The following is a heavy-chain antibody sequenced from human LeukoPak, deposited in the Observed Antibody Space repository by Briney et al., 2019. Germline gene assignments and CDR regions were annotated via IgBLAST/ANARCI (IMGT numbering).Heavy chain of an antibody. CDR1: GYTFTGYY. CDR3: ARADTPYSSSWYSY. V-gene: IGHV1-2*02. CDR2: INPNSGGT. D-gene: IGHD6-13*01. J-gene: IGHJ4*02. Sequence: ASVKVSCKASGYTFTGYYMHWVRQAPGQGLEWMGWINPNSGGTNYAQKFQGRVTMTRDTSISTAYVELSRLRSDDTAVYYCARADTPYSSSWYSYWGQGTLVTVSS.